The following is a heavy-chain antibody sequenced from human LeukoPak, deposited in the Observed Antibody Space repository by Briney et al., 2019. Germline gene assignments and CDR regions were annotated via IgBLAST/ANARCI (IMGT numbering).Heavy chain of an antibody. J-gene: IGHJ4*02. CDR2: INTDGSST. D-gene: IGHD6-19*01. CDR3: ARGYSSGWHFDY. CDR1: GFTFSNYW. Sequence: PGGSLRLSCAASGFTFSNYWMHWVRQAPGKGLVWVSRINTDGSSTDYADSVKGRFTISRDNAKNTLYLQMNSLRAEDTAVYYCARGYSSGWHFDYWGQGTLVTVSS. V-gene: IGHV3-74*01.